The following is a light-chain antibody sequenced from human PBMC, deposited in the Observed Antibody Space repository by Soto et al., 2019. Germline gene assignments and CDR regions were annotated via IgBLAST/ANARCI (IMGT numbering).Light chain of an antibody. CDR3: SSYAGSNNFGV. Sequence: QSVLTQPPSASGSPGQSVTMSCTGTSSDVGGYNYVSWYQQYPGKAPKLMIYEVSKRPSGVPDRFSGSKSGNTASLTVSGLQAEDEADYYCSSYAGSNNFGVFGTGTKLTVL. V-gene: IGLV2-8*01. J-gene: IGLJ1*01. CDR2: EVS. CDR1: SSDVGGYNY.